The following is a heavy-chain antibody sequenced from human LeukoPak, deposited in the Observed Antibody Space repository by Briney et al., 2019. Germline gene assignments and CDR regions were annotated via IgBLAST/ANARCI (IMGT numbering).Heavy chain of an antibody. D-gene: IGHD1-26*01. J-gene: IGHJ3*02. CDR1: GFTFSSYG. V-gene: IGHV3-30*19. CDR3: ARVKWELIPHDAFDI. Sequence: GGSLRLSCAASGFTFSSYGMHWVRQAPGKGLEWVAVIWYDGSNKYYADSVKGRFTISRDNSKNTLYLQMNSLRAEDTAVYYCARVKWELIPHDAFDIWGQGTMVTVSS. CDR2: IWYDGSNK.